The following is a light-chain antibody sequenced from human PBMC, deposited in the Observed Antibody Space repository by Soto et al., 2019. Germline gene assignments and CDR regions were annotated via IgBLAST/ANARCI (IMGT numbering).Light chain of an antibody. CDR2: WAT. J-gene: IGKJ4*01. CDR3: HQYFTLPS. CDR1: QTVFTGSNNKNY. Sequence: IVMTQSPASLTVSLGERATINCKSSQTVFTGSNNKNYLAWYQHKPGQAPKLLMYWATARESGVPDRFRGRGFGTEFTLPITSVQAEDVAVYYCHQYFTLPSFGGGTKVEI. V-gene: IGKV4-1*01.